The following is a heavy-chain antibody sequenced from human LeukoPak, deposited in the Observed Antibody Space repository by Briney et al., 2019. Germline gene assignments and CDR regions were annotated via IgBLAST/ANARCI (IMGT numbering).Heavy chain of an antibody. V-gene: IGHV3-11*04. CDR1: GFTFSDYY. CDR2: IISSGSTI. J-gene: IGHJ5*02. Sequence: PGGSLRLSCAASGFTFSDYYMSWIRQAPGKGLEWVSYIISSGSTIYYADSVRGRLTIPRDNAKNPLYQQMNSLRAEDTAVYYCARMLLNWFDPWGQGTLVTVSS. D-gene: IGHD3-16*01. CDR3: ARMLLNWFDP.